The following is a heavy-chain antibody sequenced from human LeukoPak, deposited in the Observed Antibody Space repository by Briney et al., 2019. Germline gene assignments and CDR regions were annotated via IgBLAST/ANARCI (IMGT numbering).Heavy chain of an antibody. Sequence: PGGSLRLSCPASGFTFGTYRLNWVRQAPGRGREWVPSIRRSIFYIYYADSVKVRFTIARDNDKNSLYLQMNSLRAEDTAVYYCARSSHLSTWLFDAFDIWGQGTMVTVSS. CDR3: ARSSHLSTWLFDAFDI. J-gene: IGHJ3*02. D-gene: IGHD3-22*01. CDR1: GFTFGTYR. V-gene: IGHV3-21*01. CDR2: IRRSIFYI.